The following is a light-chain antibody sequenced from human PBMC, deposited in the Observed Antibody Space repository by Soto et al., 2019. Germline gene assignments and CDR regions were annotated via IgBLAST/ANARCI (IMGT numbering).Light chain of an antibody. CDR1: SSDIGAYNY. V-gene: IGLV2-8*01. J-gene: IGLJ1*01. Sequence: QSALTQPPSASGSPGQSVTISCTGTSSDIGAYNYVSWYQQHPGKVPKLIIHEVTRRPSGVPDRFSASKSGNTASLTVSGLQAEDEADYYCSSHGGANNFYVFGTGTKLTVL. CDR3: SSHGGANNFYV. CDR2: EVT.